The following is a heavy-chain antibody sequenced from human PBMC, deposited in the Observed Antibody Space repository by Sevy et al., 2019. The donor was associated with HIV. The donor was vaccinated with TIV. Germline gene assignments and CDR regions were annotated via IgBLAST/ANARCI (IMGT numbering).Heavy chain of an antibody. V-gene: IGHV4-38-2*01. CDR1: GYSISSGYY. J-gene: IGHJ4*02. CDR2: IYHSGST. D-gene: IGHD1-7*01. CDR3: ARQDWGLELRGTFDY. Sequence: SETLSLTCAVSGYSISSGYYWGWIRQPPGKGLEWIGSIYHSGSTYYNPSLKSRVTISVDTSKNQFSMKLSSVTAADTAVYYCARQDWGLELRGTFDYWGQGTLVTVSS.